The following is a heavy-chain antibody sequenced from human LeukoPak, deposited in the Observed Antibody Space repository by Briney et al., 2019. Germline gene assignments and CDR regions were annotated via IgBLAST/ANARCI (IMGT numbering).Heavy chain of an antibody. Sequence: GGSLRLSCAASGFSFSSHGMSWVRQAPGKGLEWVSGISGSGGSTYYADSVKGRFTISRDNSKNTLYLQMKSLGAEDTAVYYCAKVGYGDYFYYYYMDVWGKGTTVTVSS. CDR3: AKVGYGDYFYYYYMDV. D-gene: IGHD4-17*01. V-gene: IGHV3-23*01. CDR2: ISGSGGST. CDR1: GFSFSSHG. J-gene: IGHJ6*03.